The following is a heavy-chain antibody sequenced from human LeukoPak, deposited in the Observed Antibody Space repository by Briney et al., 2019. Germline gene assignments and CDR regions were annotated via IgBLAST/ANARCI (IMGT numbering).Heavy chain of an antibody. CDR3: ARANDMLTGSWYYFDY. CDR1: GFTFSNYY. CDR2: ISSSSYSSTYI. J-gene: IGHJ4*02. V-gene: IGHV3-11*05. Sequence: GGSLRLSCAASGFTFSNYYMVWIRQAPGKGLEWLSYISSSSYSSTYIKYADSVKGRFTISRGNAKNSLYLQMNSLRAEDTAVYYCARANDMLTGSWYYFDYWGQGTLATVSS. D-gene: IGHD3-9*01.